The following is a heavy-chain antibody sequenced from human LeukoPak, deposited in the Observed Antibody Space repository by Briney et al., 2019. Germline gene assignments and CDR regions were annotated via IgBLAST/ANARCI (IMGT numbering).Heavy chain of an antibody. Sequence: PGGSLRLSCGASGFTHRNYLVAGLRQSPEKGGEGGAKIKGERSEKYYEDSVKGRFTISRDNARSSLYLQMNSLRVEDTAVYYCARVQGSSGPGIFEYWGQGTLVPVSS. CDR3: ARVQGSSGPGIFEY. J-gene: IGHJ4*02. CDR1: GFTHRNYL. CDR2: IKGERSEK. D-gene: IGHD6-19*01. V-gene: IGHV3-7*01.